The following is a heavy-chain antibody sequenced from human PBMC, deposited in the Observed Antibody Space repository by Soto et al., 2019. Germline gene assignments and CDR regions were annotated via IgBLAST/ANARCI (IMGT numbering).Heavy chain of an antibody. Sequence: ASVKVSCKASGGTFSSYAISWVRQAPGQGLEWMGGIIPIFGTANYAQKFQGRVTITADKSTSTAYMELSSLRSEDTAVYYCAREPITGYYYYYGMDVWGQGTTVTVSS. CDR2: IIPIFGTA. CDR1: GGTFSSYA. D-gene: IGHD3-3*01. V-gene: IGHV1-69*06. J-gene: IGHJ6*02. CDR3: AREPITGYYYYYGMDV.